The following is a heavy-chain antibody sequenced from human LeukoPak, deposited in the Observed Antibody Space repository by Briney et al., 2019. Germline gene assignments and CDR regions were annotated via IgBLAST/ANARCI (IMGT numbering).Heavy chain of an antibody. CDR3: ARALWARFDY. V-gene: IGHV3-53*01. Sequence: GGSLRLSCAASGFSVSDNYMTWVRRAPGNGLEWVSVIYSGGTTYYADSVKGRFTISRDNSKNTLYLQMNSLRAEDTAVYYCARALWARFDYWGQGTLVTVSS. D-gene: IGHD7-27*01. CDR1: GFSVSDNY. J-gene: IGHJ4*02. CDR2: IYSGGTT.